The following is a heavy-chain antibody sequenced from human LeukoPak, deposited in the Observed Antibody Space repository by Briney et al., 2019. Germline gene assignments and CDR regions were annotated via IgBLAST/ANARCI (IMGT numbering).Heavy chain of an antibody. D-gene: IGHD1/OR15-1a*01. CDR1: GFTFDNYA. CDR3: AKGVSGTAYFDY. Sequence: NPGRSLRLSCATSGFTFDNYAMHWVRQAPGKGLEWVSGISWNSGSIGYADSVKGRFTISRDNAKNSLHLQMNSLRPEDTASYYCAKGVSGTAYFDYWGQGTLVTVSS. J-gene: IGHJ4*02. V-gene: IGHV3-9*01. CDR2: ISWNSGSI.